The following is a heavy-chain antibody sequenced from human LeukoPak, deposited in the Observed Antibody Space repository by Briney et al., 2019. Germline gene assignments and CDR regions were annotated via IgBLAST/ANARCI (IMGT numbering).Heavy chain of an antibody. CDR1: GDSVSSNSAA. D-gene: IGHD3-10*01. J-gene: IGHJ4*02. V-gene: IGHV6-1*01. CDR3: AAGTGVFDY. Sequence: SQTLSLTCAISGDSVSSNSAAWNWFRQSPSRGLEWLGRTYYRSKWYNDYAESVKSRITINPETSKNQFSLQLNSVTPEDTAVHYCAAGTGVFDYWGQGTLVTVSS. CDR2: TYYRSKWYN.